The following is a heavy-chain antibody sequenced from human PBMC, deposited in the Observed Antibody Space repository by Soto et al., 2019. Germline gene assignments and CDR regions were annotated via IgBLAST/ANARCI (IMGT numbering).Heavy chain of an antibody. CDR3: ASRYYDFWSGYEYYYYGMDV. CDR2: IYYSGST. CDR1: GGPISSSSYY. J-gene: IGHJ6*02. V-gene: IGHV4-39*01. D-gene: IGHD3-3*01. Sequence: SETLSLTCTVSGGPISSSSYYWGWIRQPPGKGLEWIGSIYYSGSTYYNPSLKSRVTISVDTSKNQFSLKLSSVTAADTAVYYCASRYYDFWSGYEYYYYGMDVWGQGTTVTVSS.